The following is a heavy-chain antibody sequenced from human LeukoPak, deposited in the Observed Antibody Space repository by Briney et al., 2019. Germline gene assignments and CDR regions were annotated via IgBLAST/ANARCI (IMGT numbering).Heavy chain of an antibody. CDR2: INHSGST. CDR3: ARGRGILLWFGELGPHRNYGMDV. Sequence: SETLSLICAVYGGSFSGYYWSWIRQPPGKGLEWIGEINHSGSTNYNPSLKSRVTISVDTSKNQFSLKLSSVTAADTAVYYCARGRGILLWFGELGPHRNYGMDVWGQGTTVTVSS. D-gene: IGHD3-10*01. J-gene: IGHJ6*02. CDR1: GGSFSGYY. V-gene: IGHV4-34*01.